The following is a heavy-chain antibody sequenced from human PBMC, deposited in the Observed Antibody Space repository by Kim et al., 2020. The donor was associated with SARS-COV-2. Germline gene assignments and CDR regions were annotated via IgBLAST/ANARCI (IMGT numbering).Heavy chain of an antibody. V-gene: IGHV3-23*03. CDR2: ST. Sequence: STYYAASVKGRFLVSRDNSKNTLYLQMNSLRAEDTAVYYCAKGSVAIEYWGQGTLVTVSS. J-gene: IGHJ4*02. CDR3: AKGSVAIEY.